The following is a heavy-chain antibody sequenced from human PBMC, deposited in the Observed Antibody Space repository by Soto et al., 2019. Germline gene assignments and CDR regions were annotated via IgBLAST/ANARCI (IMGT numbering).Heavy chain of an antibody. J-gene: IGHJ5*02. CDR1: GGSVSSGSYY. CDR3: ARLWFGDLWWFDP. D-gene: IGHD3-10*01. CDR2: IYYSGST. V-gene: IGHV4-61*01. Sequence: SETLSLTCTVSGGSVSSGSYYWSWIRQPPGKGLEWIGYIYYSGSTNYNPSLKSRVTISVDTSKNQFSLKLSSVTAADTAVYYCARLWFGDLWWFDPWGQGTLVTVSS.